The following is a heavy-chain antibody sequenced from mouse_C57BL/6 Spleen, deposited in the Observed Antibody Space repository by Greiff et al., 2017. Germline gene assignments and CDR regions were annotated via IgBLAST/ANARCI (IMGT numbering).Heavy chain of an antibody. CDR2: IYPGDGDT. V-gene: IGHV1-80*01. D-gene: IGHD2-4*01. CDR1: GYAFSSYW. CDR3: ARQGDYGPGYPMDY. Sequence: QVQLQQSGAELVKPGASVKISCKASGYAFSSYWMNWVKQRPGKGLEWIGQIYPGDGDTNYNGKFKGKATLTADKSSSTAYMQLSSLTSEDSAVYFCARQGDYGPGYPMDYWGQGTSVTVSS. J-gene: IGHJ4*01.